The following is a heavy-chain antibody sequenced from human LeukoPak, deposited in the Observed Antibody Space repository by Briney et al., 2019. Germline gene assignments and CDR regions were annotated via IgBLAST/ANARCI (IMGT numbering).Heavy chain of an antibody. CDR3: AKVVRGVIRGFDY. V-gene: IGHV3-43*02. Sequence: GGSLRLSCVASGFTFDDYAMHWVRQAPGKGLEWVSLISGAGGSTYYADSVKGRFTISRVNSKNSLYLKMNSLRAEDTAVYYCAKVVRGVIRGFDYWGQGTLVTVSS. J-gene: IGHJ4*02. CDR2: ISGAGGST. D-gene: IGHD3-10*02. CDR1: GFTFDDYA.